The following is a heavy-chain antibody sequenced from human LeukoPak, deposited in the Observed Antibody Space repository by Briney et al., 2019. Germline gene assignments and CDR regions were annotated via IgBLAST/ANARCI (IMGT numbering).Heavy chain of an antibody. D-gene: IGHD6-6*01. CDR3: ARESFAARWD. CDR1: GFTFSSYT. V-gene: IGHV3-21*01. Sequence: GGSLRLSCAASGFTFSSYTMNWVRQAPGKGLEWVSSITSSSSYIYYADSVKGRFTISRDNAKKSLYLQMNSLRAEDTAVYYCARESFAARWDWGQGTLVTVSS. CDR2: ITSSSSYI. J-gene: IGHJ4*02.